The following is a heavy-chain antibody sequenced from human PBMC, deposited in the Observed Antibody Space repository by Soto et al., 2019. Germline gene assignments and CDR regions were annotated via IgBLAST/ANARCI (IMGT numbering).Heavy chain of an antibody. J-gene: IGHJ4*02. Sequence: PSETLSLNCAVYGGSFSGYYWSWIRQPPGKGLEWIGEINHSGSTNYNPSLKSRVTISVDTSKNQFSLKLSSVTAADTAVYYCARQGSIAAAGTTFDYWGQGTLVTVSS. V-gene: IGHV4-34*01. CDR1: GGSFSGYY. D-gene: IGHD6-13*01. CDR3: ARQGSIAAAGTTFDY. CDR2: INHSGST.